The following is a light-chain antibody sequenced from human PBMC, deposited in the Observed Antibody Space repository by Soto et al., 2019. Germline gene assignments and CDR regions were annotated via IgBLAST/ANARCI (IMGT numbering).Light chain of an antibody. CDR1: SSDVGGYDY. J-gene: IGLJ2*01. V-gene: IGLV2-14*01. CDR3: SSYTSSGTDAV. Sequence: QSALTQPASVSGSPGQSITISCTGTSSDVGGYDYVSWYQQHPGKAPKLMIYDVSNRPSGVSNRFSGSKSGNTASLTISGLQAEDEGDYYCSSYTSSGTDAVFGGGTKLTVL. CDR2: DVS.